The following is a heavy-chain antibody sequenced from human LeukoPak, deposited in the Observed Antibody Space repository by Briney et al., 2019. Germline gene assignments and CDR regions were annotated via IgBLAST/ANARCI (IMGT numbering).Heavy chain of an antibody. V-gene: IGHV3-33*01. Sequence: PGRSLRLSCAASEFTFSSYGMHWVRQAPGKGLEWVAVIWYDGSNKYYADSVKGRFTISRDNSKNTLYLQMNSLRAEDTAVYYCARDGQRLFDYWGQGTLVTVSS. CDR3: ARDGQRLFDY. CDR1: EFTFSSYG. D-gene: IGHD2-21*02. J-gene: IGHJ4*02. CDR2: IWYDGSNK.